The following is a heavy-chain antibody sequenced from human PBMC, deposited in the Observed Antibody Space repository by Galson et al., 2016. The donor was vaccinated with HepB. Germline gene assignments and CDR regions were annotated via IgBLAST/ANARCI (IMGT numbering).Heavy chain of an antibody. CDR3: TTDKIAVAGPTEYYYYGLDV. Sequence: SLRLSCAASGFSFTNAWMRWVRQAPGKGLEWVGRIKRKADGGTTDYAAPVKGRFIISRDDSKNTLYLQLNSLTTEDTATYYCTTDKIAVAGPTEYYYYGLDVWGQGITVTVSS. D-gene: IGHD6-19*01. CDR2: IKRKADGGTT. J-gene: IGHJ6*01. V-gene: IGHV3-15*01. CDR1: GFSFTNAW.